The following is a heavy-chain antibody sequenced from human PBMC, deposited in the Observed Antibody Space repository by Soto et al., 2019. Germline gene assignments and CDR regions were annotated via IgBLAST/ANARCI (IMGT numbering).Heavy chain of an antibody. CDR1: GGSIRSGGYN. D-gene: IGHD6-6*01. CDR2: IFHTGNT. V-gene: IGHV4-31*03. CDR3: ARGRSRYSSSSKWFDP. Sequence: PSETLSLTCTVSGGSIRSGGYNWSWIRQLPGKGLEWIGYIFHTGNTYYNPSLKSRVTISVDTSKNQFSLKLSSVTAADTAVYYCARGRSRYSSSSKWFDPWGQGTLVTVSS. J-gene: IGHJ5*02.